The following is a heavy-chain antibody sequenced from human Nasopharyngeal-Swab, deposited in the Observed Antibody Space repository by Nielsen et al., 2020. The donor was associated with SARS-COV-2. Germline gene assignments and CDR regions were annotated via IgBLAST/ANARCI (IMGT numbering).Heavy chain of an antibody. Sequence: ASVKVSCKVSGYTLTELSMHWVRQAPGKGLEWMGGFDPEDGETIYAQKFQGRVTMTEDTSTDTAYMELSSLRSEDTAVYYCARGQYYYDSSGYHMDVWGQGTTVTVSS. CDR3: ARGQYYYDSSGYHMDV. CDR2: FDPEDGET. V-gene: IGHV1-24*01. D-gene: IGHD3-22*01. CDR1: GYTLTELS. J-gene: IGHJ6*02.